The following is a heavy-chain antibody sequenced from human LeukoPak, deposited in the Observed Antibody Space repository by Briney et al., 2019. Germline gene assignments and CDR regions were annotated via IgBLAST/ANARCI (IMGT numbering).Heavy chain of an antibody. CDR1: GESFSGYY. D-gene: IGHD6-13*01. Sequence: SETLSLTCAFYGESFSGYYWSWIRQPPGKGLEWIGEINHSGSTNYNPSIKSGVTISVDTSKNQFSLKLSSVTAADTAVYYCARSEAAANLMDADYWGQGTLVTVSS. CDR3: ARSEAAANLMDADY. J-gene: IGHJ4*02. CDR2: INHSGST. V-gene: IGHV4-34*01.